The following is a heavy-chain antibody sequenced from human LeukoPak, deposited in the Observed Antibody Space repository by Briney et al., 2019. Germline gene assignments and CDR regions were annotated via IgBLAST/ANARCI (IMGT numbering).Heavy chain of an antibody. CDR1: GYSFTSYW. V-gene: IGHV5-51*01. J-gene: IGHJ4*02. CDR2: IYPGDSDS. D-gene: IGHD3-3*01. CDR3: ARLGYFDICIGYKGPFHY. Sequence: GESLEISCKGSGYSFTSYWIGWVRQLPGKGLEWMGIIYPGDSDSCYSPSFQGQVTISSDKSTSTAYLQWRTLKASDTAIYYCARLGYFDICIGYKGPFHYWGQGTLVTVSS.